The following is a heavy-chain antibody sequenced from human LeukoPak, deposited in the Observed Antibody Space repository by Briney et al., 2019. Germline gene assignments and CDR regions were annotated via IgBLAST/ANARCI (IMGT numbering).Heavy chain of an antibody. CDR2: IIAYNGNT. CDR1: GYTFTSYG. V-gene: IGHV1-18*01. CDR3: ARDKYYDSSGYYHGYFQH. J-gene: IGHJ1*01. D-gene: IGHD3-22*01. Sequence: ASVKVSCKASGYTFTSYGISWVRQAPGQGLEWMGWIIAYNGNTNYAQKLQGRVTMTTHTSTSTAYMELRSLRSDDTAVYYCARDKYYDSSGYYHGYFQHWGQGTLVTVSS.